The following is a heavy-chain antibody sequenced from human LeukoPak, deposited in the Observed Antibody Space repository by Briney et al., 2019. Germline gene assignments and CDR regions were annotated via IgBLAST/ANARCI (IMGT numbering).Heavy chain of an antibody. J-gene: IGHJ4*02. D-gene: IGHD2-8*01. Sequence: PGGSLRLSCAASGFTFSNYAMSWVRQAPGKGLQWVSSISATGGSTYYADSVKGRFTISRDNSKNTLYLQMNSLRAEDTAVYYCAKGAWGYYPIIDYWGQGTLVTVPS. CDR2: ISATGGST. CDR1: GFTFSNYA. V-gene: IGHV3-23*01. CDR3: AKGAWGYYPIIDY.